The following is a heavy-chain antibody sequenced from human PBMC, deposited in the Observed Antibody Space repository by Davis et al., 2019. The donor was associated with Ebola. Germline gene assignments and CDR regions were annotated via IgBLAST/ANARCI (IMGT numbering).Heavy chain of an antibody. CDR1: GFTFSDYY. Sequence: GGSLRLSCAASGFTFSDYYMSWIRQAPGKGLEWVSYISSSGSTIYYADSVKGRFTISRDNAKNTLYLQMNSLRAEDTAVYYCARAPAASDYYYYGMDVWGQGTTVTVSS. J-gene: IGHJ6*02. D-gene: IGHD2-2*01. CDR2: ISSSGSTI. CDR3: ARAPAASDYYYYGMDV. V-gene: IGHV3-11*04.